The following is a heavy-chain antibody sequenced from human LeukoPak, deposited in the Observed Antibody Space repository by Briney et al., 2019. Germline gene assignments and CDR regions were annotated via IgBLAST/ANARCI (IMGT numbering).Heavy chain of an antibody. CDR2: IVVGGGNT. Sequence: ASVKVSCKASGFTFTSSAVQWVRQARGQRLEWIGWIVVGGGNTNYAQKFQERVAITRDMSTSTAYMELSSLRSEDTAVYYCAAVRRGVAPFDYWGQGTLVTVSS. J-gene: IGHJ4*02. D-gene: IGHD2-15*01. V-gene: IGHV1-58*01. CDR1: GFTFTSSA. CDR3: AAVRRGVAPFDY.